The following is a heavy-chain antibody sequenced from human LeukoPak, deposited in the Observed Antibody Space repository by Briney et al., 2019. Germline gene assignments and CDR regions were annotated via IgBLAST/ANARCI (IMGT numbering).Heavy chain of an antibody. J-gene: IGHJ3*02. D-gene: IGHD3-16*02. CDR1: VGSIRRSRYH. Sequence: SVTLSLTRTLSVGSIRRSRYHWGWPRPPPGKALECFGSHSYSGRPHQPPPLKTRVPISVDTSKNQLSLKLSSVTAADTAVYYGARHGYYDYVWGSYRLAAHDAFDIWGQGTMVTVSS. CDR2: HSYSGRP. CDR3: ARHGYYDYVWGSYRLAAHDAFDI. V-gene: IGHV4-39*01.